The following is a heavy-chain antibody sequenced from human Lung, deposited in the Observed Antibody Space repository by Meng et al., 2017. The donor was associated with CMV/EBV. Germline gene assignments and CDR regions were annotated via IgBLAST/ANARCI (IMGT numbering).Heavy chain of an antibody. Sequence: SQTLSLTXAVYGGSFSGSYWHWIRQPPGMSLEWIGEIDDTGRTKYSPSLNSRVTMLLDTSKKQFSLKLSSVTAADTAAYYCARLTGTVYVHWFDSWGQGTLVTVSS. D-gene: IGHD1-7*01. CDR2: IDDTGRT. CDR3: ARLTGTVYVHWFDS. J-gene: IGHJ5*01. V-gene: IGHV4-34*01. CDR1: GGSFSGSY.